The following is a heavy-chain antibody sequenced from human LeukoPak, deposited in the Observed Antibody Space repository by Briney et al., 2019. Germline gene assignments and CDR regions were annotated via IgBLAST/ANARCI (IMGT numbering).Heavy chain of an antibody. CDR1: GYTFTSYY. V-gene: IGHV1-46*01. Sequence: ASVKVSCKASGYTFTSYYMHWVRQAPGQGLEWMGIINPSGGSTSYAQKLQGRVTMTTDTSTSTAYMELRSLRSDDTAVYYCARGSGGYSYGSLNYYYYYYMDVWGKGTTVTVSS. CDR2: INPSGGST. J-gene: IGHJ6*03. CDR3: ARGSGGYSYGSLNYYYYYYMDV. D-gene: IGHD5-18*01.